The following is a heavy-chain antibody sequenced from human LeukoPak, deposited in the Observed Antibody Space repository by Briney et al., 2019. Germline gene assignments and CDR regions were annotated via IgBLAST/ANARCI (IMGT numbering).Heavy chain of an antibody. J-gene: IGHJ4*02. CDR3: ARHDSSGYYHY. V-gene: IGHV3-11*01. CDR1: GFTFSDYY. CDR2: TSSSGRTI. D-gene: IGHD3-22*01. Sequence: PGGSLRLSCAASGFTFSDYYMSWIRQAPGKGLEWVSYTSSSGRTIYPPDPVTRRFTISRDNATNSLYLQMNSLRAEDTAVYYCARHDSSGYYHYWGQGTLVTVSS.